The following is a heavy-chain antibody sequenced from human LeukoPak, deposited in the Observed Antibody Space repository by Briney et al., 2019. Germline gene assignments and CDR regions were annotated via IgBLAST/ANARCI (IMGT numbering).Heavy chain of an antibody. D-gene: IGHD3-16*01. V-gene: IGHV4-31*03. CDR1: GGSISSGGYY. CDR2: IYYTGST. Sequence: SETLSLTCTVSGGSISSGGYYWSWIRQHPGEGLEWIGYIYYTGSTYYNPSLKSRVTMSVDTSENQFSLKLSSVTAVDTAVYYCATTVGSYFDYWSQGTLVTVSS. CDR3: ATTVGSYFDY. J-gene: IGHJ4*02.